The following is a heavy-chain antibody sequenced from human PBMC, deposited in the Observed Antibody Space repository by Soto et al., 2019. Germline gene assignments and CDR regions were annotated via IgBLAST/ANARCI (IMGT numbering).Heavy chain of an antibody. J-gene: IGHJ4*02. CDR3: ARDVRLPDY. V-gene: IGHV3-48*01. CDR2: ISSTGETT. Sequence: EVQLVESGGGLVPPGGSLRLSCAASGFTFSTYSMNWVRQAPGKGLEWVSFISSTGETTYYADSVKGRLTSSRDNAKHSLFLQMNTLTAEDTAVYYCARDVRLPDYWGQRTLVTVSS. D-gene: IGHD3-10*02. CDR1: GFTFSTYS.